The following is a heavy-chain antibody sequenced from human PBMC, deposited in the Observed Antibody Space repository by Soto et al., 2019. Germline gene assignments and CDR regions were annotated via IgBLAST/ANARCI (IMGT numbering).Heavy chain of an antibody. CDR3: AREYYGVLTGYYNDF. Sequence: EVQLVESGGDLVQSGGSLGLSCAASGFSFRSYWMHWVRQAPGKGLVWVARISSDGSTTTYADSASGRFIISRDNDANILYLQMCSLRAEDTAVYYCAREYYGVLTGYYNDFWGQGTLVTVSS. J-gene: IGHJ4*02. CDR1: GFSFRSYW. V-gene: IGHV3-74*01. D-gene: IGHD3-9*01. CDR2: ISSDGSTT.